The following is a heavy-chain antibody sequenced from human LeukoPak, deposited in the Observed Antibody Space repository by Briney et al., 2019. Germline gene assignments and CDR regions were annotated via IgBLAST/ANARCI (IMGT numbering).Heavy chain of an antibody. Sequence: SEALSLTCTVSGGSISSDYWTWIRQPAGKGLEWIGRIYISGNAYYNPSLKSRVTMSLDTSKNRFSLNLSSVTAADTAVYYCARAKYTTLPSAFDVWGQGTMVTVSS. CDR2: IYISGNA. D-gene: IGHD1-1*01. J-gene: IGHJ3*01. CDR3: ARAKYTTLPSAFDV. V-gene: IGHV4-4*07. CDR1: GGSISSDY.